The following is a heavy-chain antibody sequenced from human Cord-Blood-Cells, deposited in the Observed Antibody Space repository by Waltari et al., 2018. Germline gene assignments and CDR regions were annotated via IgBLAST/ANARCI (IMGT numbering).Heavy chain of an antibody. CDR3: AKDPELGIGFDY. CDR2: IGGSGGST. CDR1: GFTFSSYA. D-gene: IGHD7-27*01. Sequence: EVQLVESGGGLVQPGGSLRLSCAASGFTFSSYAMSWVRQAPGKGLEWVSAIGGSGGSTYYADSVKGRFTNTRDNSKNTLYLQMNSLRAEDTAVYYCAKDPELGIGFDYWGQGTLVTVSS. V-gene: IGHV3-23*04. J-gene: IGHJ4*02.